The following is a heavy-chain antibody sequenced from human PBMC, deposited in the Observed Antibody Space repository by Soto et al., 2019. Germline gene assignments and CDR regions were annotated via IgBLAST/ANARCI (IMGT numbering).Heavy chain of an antibody. CDR2: IKNKANSYTT. D-gene: IGHD1-26*01. CDR1: GFIFSDHY. CDR3: TRISLVGATGGRYFDY. V-gene: IGHV3-72*01. J-gene: IGHJ4*02. Sequence: VQLVESGGGLVQPGGSLRLSCAASGFIFSDHYMDWVRQAPGKGLEWVGRIKNKANSYTTEYAASVKGRFTISRDDSKNSLYLQMNSLKPEDTAVYYCTRISLVGATGGRYFDYWGQGTLRTVSS.